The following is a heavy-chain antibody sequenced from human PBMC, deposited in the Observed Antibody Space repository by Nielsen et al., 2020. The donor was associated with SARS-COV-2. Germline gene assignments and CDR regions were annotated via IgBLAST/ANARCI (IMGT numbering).Heavy chain of an antibody. J-gene: IGHJ6*02. CDR3: AKSSRGVEDYYDSSGPKYGMDV. Sequence: GESLKISCAASGFTVSSNYMSWVRQAPGKGLEWVSAISGSGGSTYYADSVKGRFTISRDNSKNTLYLQMNSLRAEDTAVYYCAKSSRGVEDYYDSSGPKYGMDVWGQGTTVTVSS. CDR1: GFTVSSNY. CDR2: ISGSGGST. V-gene: IGHV3-23*01. D-gene: IGHD3-22*01.